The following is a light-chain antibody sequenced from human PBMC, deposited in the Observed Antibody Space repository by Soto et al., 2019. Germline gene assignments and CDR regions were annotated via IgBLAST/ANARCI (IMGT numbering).Light chain of an antibody. Sequence: QSVLTQPASVSGSPGQSITISCTGTNSDVGGYNRVSWFQQHPGKAPKLMMYDVRNRSSGISHRFSGSKSGNTASLTISGLQAGDEADYYCSSYTSSKTQVFGTGTKVTVL. CDR1: NSDVGGYNR. V-gene: IGLV2-14*01. CDR2: DVR. J-gene: IGLJ1*01. CDR3: SSYTSSKTQV.